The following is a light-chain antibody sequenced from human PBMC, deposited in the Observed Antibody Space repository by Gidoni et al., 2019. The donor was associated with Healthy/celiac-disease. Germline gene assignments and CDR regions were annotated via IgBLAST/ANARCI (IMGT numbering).Light chain of an antibody. V-gene: IGKV3-11*01. J-gene: IGKJ2*01. CDR2: DAS. CDR1: QSVSSY. Sequence: EIVFTQSPATLSLSPGERATLSCRASQSVSSYLAWYQQKPGQAPRLLIYDASNRATGIPARFSGSGSGTDFTLTISSLEPEDFAVYYCQQRSNWPPMYTFGHGTKLEIK. CDR3: QQRSNWPPMYT.